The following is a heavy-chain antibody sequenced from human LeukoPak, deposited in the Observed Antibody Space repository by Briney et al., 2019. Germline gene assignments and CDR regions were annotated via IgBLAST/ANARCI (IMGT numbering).Heavy chain of an antibody. Sequence: SETLSLTCTVSGGSVSSGSYYWSWIRQPPGKGLEWIGYIYYSGSTNYNPSLKSRVTISVDTSKNQFSLKLSSVTAADTAMYYCARRIDSYELSAYSRGAFDIWGQGTMVTVSP. CDR2: IYYSGST. CDR3: ARRIDSYELSAYSRGAFDI. V-gene: IGHV4-61*01. J-gene: IGHJ3*02. D-gene: IGHD3-22*01. CDR1: GGSVSSGSYY.